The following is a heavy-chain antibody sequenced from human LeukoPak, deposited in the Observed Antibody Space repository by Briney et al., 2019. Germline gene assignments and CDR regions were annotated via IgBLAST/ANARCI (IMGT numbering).Heavy chain of an antibody. Sequence: PSETLSLTCTVPGGSISSYYWSWIRQPAGKGLEWIGRIYSSGSTHYNPSLKSRVTMSVDTSKNQFSLNLSSVTAADTAVYYCARDGVGYGVNFDYWGQGTLVTVSS. V-gene: IGHV4-4*07. D-gene: IGHD4-17*01. CDR2: IYSSGST. CDR3: ARDGVGYGVNFDY. CDR1: GGSISSYY. J-gene: IGHJ4*02.